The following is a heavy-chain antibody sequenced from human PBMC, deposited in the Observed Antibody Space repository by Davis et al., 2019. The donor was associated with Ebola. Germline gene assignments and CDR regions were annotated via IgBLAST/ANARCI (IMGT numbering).Heavy chain of an antibody. CDR1: GYTFTGYY. V-gene: IGHV1-2*04. Sequence: ASVKVSCKASGYTFTGYYMHWVRQAPGQGLEWMGWINPNSGGTNYAQKFQGWVTMTRDTSISTAYMELSRLRSDDTAVYYCARQRNWNYFYYGMDVWGQGTTVTVSS. CDR3: ARQRNWNYFYYGMDV. D-gene: IGHD1-1*01. J-gene: IGHJ6*02. CDR2: INPNSGGT.